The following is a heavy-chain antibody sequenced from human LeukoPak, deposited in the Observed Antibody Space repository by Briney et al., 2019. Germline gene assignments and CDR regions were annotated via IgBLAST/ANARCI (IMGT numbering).Heavy chain of an antibody. CDR2: INHSGST. Sequence: PSETLSLTCAVYGGSFSGYYWSWIRQPPGKGLEWIGEINHSGSTNYNPSLKSRVTISVDTSKNQFSLKLSSVTAADTAVYYCARMLERRSSHDWFDPLGQGTLVTVSS. J-gene: IGHJ5*02. CDR3: ARMLERRSSHDWFDP. CDR1: GGSFSGYY. V-gene: IGHV4-34*01. D-gene: IGHD1-1*01.